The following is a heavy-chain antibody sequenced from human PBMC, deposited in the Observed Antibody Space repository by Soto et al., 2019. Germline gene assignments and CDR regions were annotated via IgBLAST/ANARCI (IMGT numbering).Heavy chain of an antibody. Sequence: GGSLRLSCAASGFTFSSYAMSWVRQAPGKGLEWVSAISGSGGSTYYADSVKGRFTISRDNSKNTLYLQMNSLRAEDTAVYYCAKVEDYGFGELLAYWGQGTLVTVSS. CDR3: AKVEDYGFGELLAY. CDR2: ISGSGGST. J-gene: IGHJ4*02. CDR1: GFTFSSYA. D-gene: IGHD3-10*01. V-gene: IGHV3-23*01.